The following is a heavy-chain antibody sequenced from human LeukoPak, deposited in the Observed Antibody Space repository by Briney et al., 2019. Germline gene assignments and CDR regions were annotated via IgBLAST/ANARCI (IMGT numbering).Heavy chain of an antibody. Sequence: PGGSLRLSCAASGFTFSTYGIHWVRQAPGKGLEWVAFIRYDGSNKYYADSVKGRFTISRDNSKNTLYLQMNSLRAEDTAVYYCAKPGYYDSSAIDYWGQGTLVTVSS. CDR2: IRYDGSNK. CDR1: GFTFSTYG. V-gene: IGHV3-30*02. CDR3: AKPGYYDSSAIDY. D-gene: IGHD3-22*01. J-gene: IGHJ4*02.